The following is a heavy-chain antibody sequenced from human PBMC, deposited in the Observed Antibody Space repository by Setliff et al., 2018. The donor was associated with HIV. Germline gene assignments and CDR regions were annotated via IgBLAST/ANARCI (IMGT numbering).Heavy chain of an antibody. CDR3: AKAVDIVATAYYYMDV. CDR2: ISGSGGST. D-gene: IGHD5-12*01. V-gene: IGHV3-23*01. CDR1: GFTFSSYA. J-gene: IGHJ6*03. Sequence: GALRLSCTASGFTFSSYAMSWVRQAPGKGLEWVSAISGSGGSTYYADSVKGRFTISRDNSKNTLYLQMNSLRAEDTAVYYCAKAVDIVATAYYYMDVWGKGTTVTVSS.